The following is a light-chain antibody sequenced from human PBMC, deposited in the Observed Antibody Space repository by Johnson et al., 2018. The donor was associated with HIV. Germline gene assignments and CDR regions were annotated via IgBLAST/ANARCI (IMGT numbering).Light chain of an antibody. Sequence: HSVLTQPPSVSAAPGQKVTISCSGSSSNIGNNYVFWYQQFPVTAPKLLIYENNKRPSGIPDRFSGSKSGTSATLGITGLQTGDEADYYCGAWDSSLNAYVFGAGTKVTVL. CDR2: ENN. CDR3: GAWDSSLNAYV. CDR1: SSNIGNNY. V-gene: IGLV1-51*02. J-gene: IGLJ1*01.